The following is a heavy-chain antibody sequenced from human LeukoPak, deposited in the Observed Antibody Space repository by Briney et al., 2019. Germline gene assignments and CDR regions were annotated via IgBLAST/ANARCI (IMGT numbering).Heavy chain of an antibody. J-gene: IGHJ5*02. CDR3: ARGPRGDYYDSSGYYYRAKRGWFDP. Sequence: SETLSLTCTVSGGSISSYYWSWIRQPPGKGLEWLGYIYYSGSTNYNPSLKSRVTISVDTSKNQFSLKLSSVTAADTAVYYCARGPRGDYYDSSGYYYRAKRGWFDPWGQGTLVTVSS. CDR1: GGSISSYY. V-gene: IGHV4-59*01. CDR2: IYYSGST. D-gene: IGHD3-22*01.